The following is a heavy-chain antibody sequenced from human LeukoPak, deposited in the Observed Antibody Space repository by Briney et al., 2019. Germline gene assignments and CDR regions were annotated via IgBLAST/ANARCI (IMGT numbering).Heavy chain of an antibody. CDR1: GFTFSAYS. J-gene: IGHJ2*01. CDR2: ISTSSSYI. Sequence: GGSLRLSCAASGFTFSAYSMNWVRQAPGKGLEWVSSISTSSSYIYYVDSVKGRFTISRDNARNSLYLQMNSLRAEDTAVYYCARAAYSSTWYSRYFDLWGRGTLVTVSS. CDR3: ARAAYSSTWYSRYFDL. V-gene: IGHV3-21*01. D-gene: IGHD6-13*01.